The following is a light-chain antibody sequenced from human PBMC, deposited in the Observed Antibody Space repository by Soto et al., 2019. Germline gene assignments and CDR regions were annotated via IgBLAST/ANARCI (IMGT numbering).Light chain of an antibody. CDR2: DAS. CDR1: QSVTSY. CDR3: QQRSNWPIT. V-gene: IGKV3-11*01. Sequence: EIVLTQSPATLSLSPGERATLSCRASQSVTSYLAWYQQKPSQAPRLLIYDASNRATGIPARFSGSGSGTDFTLTISSLEPEDFAVYYCQQRSNWPITFGQGTRLENK. J-gene: IGKJ5*01.